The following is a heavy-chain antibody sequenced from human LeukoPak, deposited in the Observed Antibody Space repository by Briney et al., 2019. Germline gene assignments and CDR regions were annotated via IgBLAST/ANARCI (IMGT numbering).Heavy chain of an antibody. CDR1: GGSISSYY. Sequence: SSETLSLTCTVSGGSISSYYWSWIRQPPGKGLEWIGYIYDSGSTNYNPSLKSRVSTSVDTSKNQFSLRLSSVTAADTAVYYCARGGNYGSGLFDYWGHGTLVTVSS. CDR2: IYDSGST. CDR3: ARGGNYGSGLFDY. V-gene: IGHV4-59*01. J-gene: IGHJ4*01. D-gene: IGHD3-10*01.